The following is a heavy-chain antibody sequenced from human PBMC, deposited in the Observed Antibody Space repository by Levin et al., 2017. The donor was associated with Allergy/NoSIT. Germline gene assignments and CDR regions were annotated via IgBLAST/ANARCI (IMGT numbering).Heavy chain of an antibody. CDR3: ASEKYVLGHFD. V-gene: IGHV1-69*02. CDR2: IIPILGIP. D-gene: IGHD3-9*01. CDR1: GDTFSTYT. J-gene: IGHJ4*02. Sequence: SVKVSCKASGDTFSTYTINWVRQAPGQGLEWMGRIIPILGIPNYTQKFQGRVTISADKSTRTAYMELSSLRSEDTAVYYCASEKYVLGHFDWGQGTLVTVSS.